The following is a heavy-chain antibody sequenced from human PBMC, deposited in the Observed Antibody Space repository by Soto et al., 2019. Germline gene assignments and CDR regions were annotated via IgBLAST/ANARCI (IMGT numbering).Heavy chain of an antibody. D-gene: IGHD2-2*01. Sequence: PGESLKISCKGSGYSFTSYWIGWVRQMPGKGLEWMGIIYPGDSDTRYSPSFQGQVTISADKSISTAYLQWSSLKASDTAMYYCARHRSQYCSSTSCSKGHWFDPWGQGTLVTVS. J-gene: IGHJ5*02. CDR2: IYPGDSDT. CDR1: GYSFTSYW. CDR3: ARHRSQYCSSTSCSKGHWFDP. V-gene: IGHV5-51*01.